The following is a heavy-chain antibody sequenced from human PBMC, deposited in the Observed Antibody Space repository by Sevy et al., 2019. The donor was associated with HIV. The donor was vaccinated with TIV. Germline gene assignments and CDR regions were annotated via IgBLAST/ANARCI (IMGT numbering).Heavy chain of an antibody. CDR2: ISSSSSYI. CDR3: ARGSKGGLDYDSSGYYLAEYFQH. V-gene: IGHV3-21*01. J-gene: IGHJ1*01. D-gene: IGHD3-22*01. Sequence: GGSLRLSCAASGFTFSSYSMNWVRQAPGKGLEWVSSISSSSSYIYYADSVKGRFTISRDNAKNSLYLQMNSLRAEDTAVYYGARGSKGGLDYDSSGYYLAEYFQHWGQGTLVTVSS. CDR1: GFTFSSYS.